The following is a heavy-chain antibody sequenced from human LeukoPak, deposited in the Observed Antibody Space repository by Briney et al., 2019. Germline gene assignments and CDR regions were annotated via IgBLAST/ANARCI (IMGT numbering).Heavy chain of an antibody. J-gene: IGHJ6*02. CDR3: ARGPTPYCSSTSCKHYYGMDV. CDR2: INHSGST. D-gene: IGHD2-2*01. Sequence: TSETLSLTCAVYGGSFSGYYWSWIRQPPGKGLEWIGEINHSGSTNYNPSLKSRVTISVDTSKNQFSLKLSSVTAADTAVYYCARGPTPYCSSTSCKHYYGMDVWGQGTTVTVSS. CDR1: GGSFSGYY. V-gene: IGHV4-34*01.